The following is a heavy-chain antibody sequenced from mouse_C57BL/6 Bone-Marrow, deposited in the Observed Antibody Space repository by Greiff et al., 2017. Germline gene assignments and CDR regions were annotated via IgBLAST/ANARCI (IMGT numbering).Heavy chain of an antibody. Sequence: VQLQESGSELRSPGSSVKLSCKDFDSEVFPIAYMSWVRQKPGHGFEWIGGILPSIGRTIYGEKFEDKATLDADTLYNTAYLELNSLTSEDSAIYYCARCGYYGSSYPWYFDVWGTGTTVTVSS. CDR2: ILPSIGRT. J-gene: IGHJ1*03. V-gene: IGHV15-2*01. D-gene: IGHD1-1*01. CDR1: DSEVFPIAY. CDR3: ARCGYYGSSYPWYFDV.